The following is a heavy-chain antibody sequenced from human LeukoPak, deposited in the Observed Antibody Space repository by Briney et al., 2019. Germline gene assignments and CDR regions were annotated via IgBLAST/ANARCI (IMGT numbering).Heavy chain of an antibody. J-gene: IGHJ4*02. CDR2: ISWNSGSI. V-gene: IGHV3-9*01. Sequence: GGSLRLSCAASGFTFDDYAMHWVRQAPGKGLEWVSGISWNSGSIGYADSVKGRFTISRDNAKNSLYLQMNSLRAEDTALYYCAKDVYYYDSSGLNLDYWGQGTLVTVSS. CDR1: GFTFDDYA. D-gene: IGHD3-22*01. CDR3: AKDVYYYDSSGLNLDY.